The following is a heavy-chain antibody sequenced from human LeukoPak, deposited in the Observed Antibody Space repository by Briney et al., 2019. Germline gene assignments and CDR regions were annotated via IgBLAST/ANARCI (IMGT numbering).Heavy chain of an antibody. CDR1: GFTFSSYA. CDR3: AKDHRYSSSSPSGY. D-gene: IGHD6-6*01. Sequence: GRSLRLSCAASGFTFSSYAMSWVRQAPGKGLEWVSAISGSGGSTYYADSVKGRFTISRDNSKNTLYLQMNSLRAEDTAVYYCAKDHRYSSSSPSGYWGQGTLVTVSS. V-gene: IGHV3-23*01. CDR2: ISGSGGST. J-gene: IGHJ4*02.